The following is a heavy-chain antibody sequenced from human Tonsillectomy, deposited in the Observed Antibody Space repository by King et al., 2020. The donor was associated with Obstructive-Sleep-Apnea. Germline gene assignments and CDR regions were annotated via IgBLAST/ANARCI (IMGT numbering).Heavy chain of an antibody. CDR2: IYYSGST. D-gene: IGHD3-10*01. CDR3: ARDLLLGSGSYSSRLYYYYYGMDV. V-gene: IGHV4-59*01. J-gene: IGHJ6*02. Sequence: QLQESGPGLVKPSETLSLTCTVSGGSISSYYWSWIRQPPGTGLEWIGYIYYSGSTNYNPSLKSRVTISVDTSKNQFSLKLSSVTAADTAVYYCARDLLLGSGSYSSRLYYYYYGMDVWGQGTTVTVSS. CDR1: GGSISSYY.